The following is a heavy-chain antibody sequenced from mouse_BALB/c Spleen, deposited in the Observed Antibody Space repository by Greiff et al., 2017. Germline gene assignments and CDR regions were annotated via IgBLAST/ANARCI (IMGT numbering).Heavy chain of an antibody. CDR3: ARGDYGSSYVGYFDV. V-gene: IGHV1-18*01. D-gene: IGHD1-1*01. CDR2: INPNNGGT. CDR1: GYTFTDYN. Sequence: VQLQQSGPELVKPGASVKIPCKASGYTFTDYNMDWVKQSHGKSLEWIGDINPNNGGTIYNQKFKGKATLTVDKSSSTAYMELRSLTSEDTAVYYCARGDYGSSYVGYFDVWGAGTTVTVPS. J-gene: IGHJ1*01.